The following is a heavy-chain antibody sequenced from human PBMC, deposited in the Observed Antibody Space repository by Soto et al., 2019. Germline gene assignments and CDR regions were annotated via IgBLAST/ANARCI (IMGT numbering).Heavy chain of an antibody. Sequence: GALVKVSCKSSGGTFSSYAISWVRQAPGQGLEWMGGIIPIFGTANYARKFQGRVTITADESTSTAYMELSSLRSEDTAVYYCARPPPYSSGWQNWFDPWGQGTLVTVSS. J-gene: IGHJ5*02. D-gene: IGHD6-19*01. CDR2: IIPIFGTA. CDR3: ARPPPYSSGWQNWFDP. V-gene: IGHV1-69*13. CDR1: GGTFSSYA.